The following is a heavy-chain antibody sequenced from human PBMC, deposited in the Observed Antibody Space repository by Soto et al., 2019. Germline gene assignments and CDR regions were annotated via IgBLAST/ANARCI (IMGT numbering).Heavy chain of an antibody. V-gene: IGHV1-69*13. J-gene: IGHJ3*02. CDR2: IIPIFGTA. D-gene: IGHD3-10*01. Sequence: ASVKVSCTASGGRISSYAIRWVRQAPGQGLEWMGGIIPIFGTANYAQKFQGRVTITADESTSTAYMELSSLRSEVTAVYYCARGRVGAFDIRGQGTMVTVSS. CDR3: ARGRVGAFDI. CDR1: GGRISSYA.